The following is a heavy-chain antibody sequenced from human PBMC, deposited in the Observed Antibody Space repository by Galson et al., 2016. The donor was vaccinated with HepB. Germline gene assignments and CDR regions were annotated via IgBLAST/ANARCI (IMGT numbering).Heavy chain of an antibody. CDR2: ISYAGSSK. V-gene: IGHV3-30*18. J-gene: IGHJ6*02. D-gene: IGHD2-21*02. Sequence: SLRLSCAASGFTFSNYGMHWVRQAPGKGLERVAVISYAGSSKYYADSVKGRITISRDNSKNTLYLQMNSLRAEDTAVYFCAKGGDCGGDCYLPYYYYGMDVWGQGTTVTVSS. CDR3: AKGGDCGGDCYLPYYYYGMDV. CDR1: GFTFSNYG.